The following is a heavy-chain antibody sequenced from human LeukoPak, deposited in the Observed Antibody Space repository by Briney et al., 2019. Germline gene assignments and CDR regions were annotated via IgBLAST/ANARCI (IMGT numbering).Heavy chain of an antibody. CDR1: GLTFSSYW. J-gene: IGHJ4*02. D-gene: IGHD3-22*01. CDR3: AGNAYYYDSSGYFPSDY. Sequence: GGSLRLSCAASGLTFSSYWMHWVRQAPGKGLVWVSRINSDGSSTSYADSVKGRFTISRDNAKNTLYLQMNSLRAEDTAVYYCAGNAYYYDSSGYFPSDYWGQGTLVTVSS. V-gene: IGHV3-74*01. CDR2: INSDGSST.